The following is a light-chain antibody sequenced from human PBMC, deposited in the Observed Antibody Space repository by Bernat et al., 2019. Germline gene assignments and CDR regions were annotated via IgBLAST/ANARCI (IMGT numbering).Light chain of an antibody. CDR2: KAS. CDR3: QHYNNYPHT. V-gene: IGKV1-5*03. J-gene: IGKJ2*01. CDR1: QSISSW. Sequence: DIQMTQSPSTLSASVGDRVTITCRASQSISSWLAWYQQKPGKAPSLLIYKASSLHSGVPSRFSGSGSGTEFTLTISSLQPDDFATYYCQHYNNYPHTFGQGTKLEIK.